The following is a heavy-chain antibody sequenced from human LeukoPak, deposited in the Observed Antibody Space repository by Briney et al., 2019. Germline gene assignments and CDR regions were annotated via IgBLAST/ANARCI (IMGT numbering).Heavy chain of an antibody. D-gene: IGHD5-18*01. CDR2: IRYDGSNK. V-gene: IGHV3-30*02. CDR1: GFTFSSYG. CDR3: AKSSGYSYGSNFDY. J-gene: IGHJ4*02. Sequence: GGSLRLSCAASGFTFSSYGMHWVRQAPGKGLEWVAFIRYDGSNKYYADSVKGRFTISRDSSKNTLYLQMNSLRAEDTAVYYCAKSSGYSYGSNFDYWGQGTLVTASS.